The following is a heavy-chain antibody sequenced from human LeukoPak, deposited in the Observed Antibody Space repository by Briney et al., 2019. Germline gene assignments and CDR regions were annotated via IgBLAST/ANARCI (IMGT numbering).Heavy chain of an antibody. V-gene: IGHV3-30*02. D-gene: IGHD6-19*01. Sequence: GGSLRLSCAASGFTFSSYGMHWVRQAPGKGLEWVAFIRYDGNNEYYADSVKGRFTISRDNSKNTLYLQMNSLRAEDTAVYYCAKDINRIAVAGTEGAFDIWGQGTMVTVSS. J-gene: IGHJ3*02. CDR3: AKDINRIAVAGTEGAFDI. CDR2: IRYDGNNE. CDR1: GFTFSSYG.